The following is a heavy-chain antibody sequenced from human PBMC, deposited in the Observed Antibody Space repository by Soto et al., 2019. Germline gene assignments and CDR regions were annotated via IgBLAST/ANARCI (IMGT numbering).Heavy chain of an antibody. J-gene: IGHJ6*03. D-gene: IGHD2-2*01. CDR3: ARDVRSTRNRSYYYYMDV. Sequence: QVQLVQSGAEVKKPGASVKVSCKASGYTFTGYYMHWVRQAPGQGLEWMGWINPNSGGTNYAQKFQGWVTMTRDTSISTADMEVSRRRSDDAAVDYCARDVRSTRNRSYYYYMDVWGKGTTVTVSS. CDR2: INPNSGGT. CDR1: GYTFTGYY. V-gene: IGHV1-2*04.